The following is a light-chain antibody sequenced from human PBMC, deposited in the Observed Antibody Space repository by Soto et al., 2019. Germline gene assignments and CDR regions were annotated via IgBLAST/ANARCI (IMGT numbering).Light chain of an antibody. CDR2: EVS. CDR1: SSDVGGYNY. Sequence: QSVLTQPASVSGSPGQSITISCTGTSSDVGGYNYVSWYQQHPGKAPKLMIYEVSNRPSGVSNRFSGSKSGNTASLTISGLQAEDEADCYCSSYTSSSTLVFGTGTKV. CDR3: SSYTSSSTLV. J-gene: IGLJ1*01. V-gene: IGLV2-14*01.